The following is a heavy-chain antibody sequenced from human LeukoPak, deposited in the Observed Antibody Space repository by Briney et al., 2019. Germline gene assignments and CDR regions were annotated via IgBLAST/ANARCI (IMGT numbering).Heavy chain of an antibody. V-gene: IGHV1-18*01. CDR1: GYTFTSYG. D-gene: IGHD4-11*01. CDR3: ARGLQEANWFDP. J-gene: IGHJ5*02. Sequence: ASVKVSCMASGYTFTSYGISWVRQAPGQGLEWMGWISAYNGNTNYAQKLQGRVTMTTDASTSTAYMELRSLRSDDTAVYYCARGLQEANWFDPWGQGTLVTVSS. CDR2: ISAYNGNT.